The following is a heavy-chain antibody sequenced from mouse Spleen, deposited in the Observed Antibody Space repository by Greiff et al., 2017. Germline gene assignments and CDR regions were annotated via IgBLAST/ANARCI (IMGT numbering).Heavy chain of an antibody. CDR3: ARSSQSTMISFDY. CDR2: IDPYYGST. CDR1: GYSFTGYN. J-gene: IGHJ2*01. V-gene: IGHV1-39*01. D-gene: IGHD2-4*01. Sequence: EVQLQQSGPELEKPGASVKISCKASGYSFTGYNMNWVKQSNGKSLEWIGNIDPYYGSTSYNQKFKGKATLTVDKSSSTAYMQLKSLTSEDSAVYYCARSSQSTMISFDYWGQGTTLTVSS.